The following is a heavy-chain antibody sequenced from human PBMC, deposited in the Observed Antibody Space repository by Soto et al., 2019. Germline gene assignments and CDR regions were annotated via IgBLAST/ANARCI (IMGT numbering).Heavy chain of an antibody. J-gene: IGHJ4*02. CDR2: ISSSGSTI. D-gene: IGHD6-6*01. CDR3: ARDNFLSSSETQFIIDY. V-gene: IGHV3-11*01. CDR1: GFTFSDYY. Sequence: GGSLGLSCAASGFTFSDYYMSWIRQAPAKGLEWVSYISSSGSTIYYADSVKGRFTISRDNAKNSLYLQMNSLRAEDTAVYYCARDNFLSSSETQFIIDYWGQGTLVTVSS.